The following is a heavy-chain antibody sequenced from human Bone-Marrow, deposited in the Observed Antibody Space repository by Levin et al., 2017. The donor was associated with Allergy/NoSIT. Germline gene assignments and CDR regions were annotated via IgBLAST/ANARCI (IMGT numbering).Heavy chain of an antibody. CDR3: ARRYEAYGADRGESVAT. CDR1: GYRFTSYW. J-gene: IGHJ3*01. CDR2: IFPGDADA. Sequence: HGESLKISCKGSGYRFTSYWIAWVRQRPGKGLEWVGIIFPGDADARYSPSFEGQVTISVDKSINNAYLQWSSLKAPDTAIYYCARRYEAYGADRGESVATWGQGTEVSVSS. D-gene: IGHD2-15*01. V-gene: IGHV5-51*01.